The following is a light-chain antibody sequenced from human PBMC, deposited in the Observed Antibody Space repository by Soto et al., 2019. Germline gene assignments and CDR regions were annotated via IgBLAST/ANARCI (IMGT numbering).Light chain of an antibody. Sequence: QSVLTQPPSASGSPGQSVTISCTGTSSDVGGYNYVSWYQQHPGKAPKLMIYEVSKRPSGVPDRFSGSKSGNTASLTVSGLQAEDEADYYCSSYAGSNLLYVFGTGTQLTVL. J-gene: IGLJ1*01. CDR3: SSYAGSNLLYV. CDR2: EVS. V-gene: IGLV2-8*01. CDR1: SSDVGGYNY.